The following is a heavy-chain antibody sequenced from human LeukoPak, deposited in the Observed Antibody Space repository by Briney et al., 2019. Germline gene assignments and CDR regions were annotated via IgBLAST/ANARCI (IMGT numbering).Heavy chain of an antibody. CDR2: ISSSSSYI. V-gene: IGHV3-21*01. CDR1: GFTFSSYS. Sequence: GGSLRLSCAASGFTFSSYSMNWVRQAPGKGLEWVSSISSSSSYIYYADLVKGRFTISRDNAKNSLYLQMNSLRVEDTAVYYCARDPRRDYDFWSGYDYWGQGTLVTVSS. J-gene: IGHJ4*02. D-gene: IGHD3-3*01. CDR3: ARDPRRDYDFWSGYDY.